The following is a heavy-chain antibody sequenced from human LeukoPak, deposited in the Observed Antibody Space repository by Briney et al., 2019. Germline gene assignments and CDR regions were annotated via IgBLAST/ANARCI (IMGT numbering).Heavy chain of an antibody. CDR2: ISGSGGST. CDR3: APRMVVTPYYFDY. Sequence: PGRPLRLSCAASGFTFSSYAMSWVRQAPGKGLEWVSAISGSGGSTYYADSVKGRFTISRDNSKNTLYLQMNSLRAEDTAVYYCAPRMVVTPYYFDYWGQGTLVTVSS. CDR1: GFTFSSYA. V-gene: IGHV3-23*01. J-gene: IGHJ4*02. D-gene: IGHD4-23*01.